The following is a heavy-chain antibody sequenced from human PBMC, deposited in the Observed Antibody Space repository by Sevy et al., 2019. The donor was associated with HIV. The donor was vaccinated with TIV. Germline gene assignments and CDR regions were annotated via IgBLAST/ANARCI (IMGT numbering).Heavy chain of an antibody. J-gene: IGHJ4*02. CDR2: IKPDESEK. V-gene: IGHV3-7*01. CDR3: GEGNRGSFDY. Sequence: GGSLRLSCTASGFSFSSYWMHWVRQAPGKGLGWVDNIKPDESEKSYVASVKGRFTISRDNAKNSVYLQMDSLRPADTGIYDCGEGNRGSFDYWGQGTLVTVSS. D-gene: IGHD1-26*01. CDR1: GFSFSSYW.